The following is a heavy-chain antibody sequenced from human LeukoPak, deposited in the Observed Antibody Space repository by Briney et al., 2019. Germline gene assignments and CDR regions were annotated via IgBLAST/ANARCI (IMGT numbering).Heavy chain of an antibody. Sequence: GGSLRLFCAASGFTFSSYAMSWVRQAPGKGLEWVSAISGSGGSTYYADSVKGRFTISRDNSKNTLYLQMNSLRAEDTAVYYCARDRNGYYFDYWGQGTLVTVSS. V-gene: IGHV3-23*01. CDR3: ARDRNGYYFDY. D-gene: IGHD2-8*01. CDR2: ISGSGGST. J-gene: IGHJ4*02. CDR1: GFTFSSYA.